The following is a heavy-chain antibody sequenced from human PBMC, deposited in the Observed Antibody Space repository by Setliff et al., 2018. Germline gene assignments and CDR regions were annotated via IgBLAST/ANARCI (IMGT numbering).Heavy chain of an antibody. CDR3: ARGKSDYIWTTFRYQIDY. CDR1: GGSFSGYY. J-gene: IGHJ4*02. V-gene: IGHV4-34*01. Sequence: SETLSLTCAVYGGSFSGYYWSWIRQPPGKGLEWIGEINHSGSTNYNPSLKSRVTISVDTSKNQFSLRLSSVTAADTAVYYCARGKSDYIWTTFRYQIDYWGQGTLVTVSS. CDR2: INHSGST. D-gene: IGHD3-16*02.